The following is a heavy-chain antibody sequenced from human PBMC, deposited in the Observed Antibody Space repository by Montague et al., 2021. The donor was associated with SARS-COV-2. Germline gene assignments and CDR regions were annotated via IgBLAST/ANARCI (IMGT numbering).Heavy chain of an antibody. D-gene: IGHD6-13*01. CDR2: IHNTGNT. V-gene: IGHV4-61*01. Sequence: SETLSLTCTVSRDSVSSGSYYWSWIRQPPGKGLEWIAYIHNTGNTKYNPSLSGRVTISIDTSKNQFPLKMSSVTAADTAVYYCAGAWQPLIHEGFGWFDPWGQGTLVTVSS. CDR1: RDSVSSGSYY. CDR3: AGAWQPLIHEGFGWFDP. J-gene: IGHJ5*02.